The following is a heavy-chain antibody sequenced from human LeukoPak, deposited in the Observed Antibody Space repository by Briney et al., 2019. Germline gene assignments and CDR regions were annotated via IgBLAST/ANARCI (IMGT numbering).Heavy chain of an antibody. CDR2: IHAIGST. CDR3: ARDSPTMRGTGCYFDY. D-gene: IGHD3-22*01. Sequence: PSETLSLTCTVSGGPMSDSYWYWIRHSAATGMEWIGRIHAIGSTNYNPSLKSRVIISLDTSKNQFSLKLSSVTAADTAVYYCARDSPTMRGTGCYFDYWGQGTLVTVSS. CDR1: GGPMSDSY. V-gene: IGHV4-4*07. J-gene: IGHJ4*02.